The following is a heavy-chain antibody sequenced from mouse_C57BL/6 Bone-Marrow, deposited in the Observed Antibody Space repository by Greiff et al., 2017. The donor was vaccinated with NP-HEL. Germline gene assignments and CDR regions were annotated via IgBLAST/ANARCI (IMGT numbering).Heavy chain of an antibody. J-gene: IGHJ2*01. V-gene: IGHV3-6*01. CDR1: GYSITSGYY. CDR3: ARERGTGTAVDY. Sequence: VQLKESGPGLVKPSQSLSLTCSVTGYSITSGYYWNWIRQFPGNKLEWMGYISYDGSNNYNPSLKNRISITRDTSKNQFFLKLNSVTTEDTATYYCARERGTGTAVDYWGQGTTLTVSS. D-gene: IGHD4-1*01. CDR2: ISYDGSN.